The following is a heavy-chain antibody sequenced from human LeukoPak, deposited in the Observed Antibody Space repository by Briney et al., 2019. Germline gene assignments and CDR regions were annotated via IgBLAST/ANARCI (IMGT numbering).Heavy chain of an antibody. CDR1: GGSFSGYY. Sequence: SETLSLTCAVYGGSFSGYYWSWIRQPPGKGLEWIGEINHSGSTNYNPSLKSRVTISVDTSKNQFSLKLSSVTAADTAVYYCARGSRRLSPYYYYGMDVWGQGTTVIVSS. V-gene: IGHV4-34*01. CDR2: INHSGST. D-gene: IGHD3-16*01. J-gene: IGHJ6*02. CDR3: ARGSRRLSPYYYYGMDV.